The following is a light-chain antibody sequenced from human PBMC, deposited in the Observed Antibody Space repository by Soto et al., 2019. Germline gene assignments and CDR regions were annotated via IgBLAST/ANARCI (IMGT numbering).Light chain of an antibody. Sequence: EIVLTQSPGTLYLSPGERATLSCRASQSVSSSYLAWYRQNPGQAPSLLIYGASSRATGIPDRVSGSGAGTDFTLTISRLEPEDFAVYYCQQYGSSPCTFGQGTKLEIK. CDR1: QSVSSSY. J-gene: IGKJ2*02. CDR3: QQYGSSPCT. CDR2: GAS. V-gene: IGKV3-20*01.